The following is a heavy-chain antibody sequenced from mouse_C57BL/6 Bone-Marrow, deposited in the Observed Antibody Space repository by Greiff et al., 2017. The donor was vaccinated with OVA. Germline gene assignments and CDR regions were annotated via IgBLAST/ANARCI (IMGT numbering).Heavy chain of an antibody. CDR2: INYDGSST. CDR1: GFTFSDYY. CDR3: ARGLGRGAMDY. D-gene: IGHD4-1*01. V-gene: IGHV5-16*01. Sequence: EVNVVESEGGLVQPGSSMKLSCTASGFTFSDYYMAWVRPVPEEGLEWVANINYDGSSTYYLASLKSRFIISRDNAKNILYLQMSSLKSEDTATYYCARGLGRGAMDYWGQGTSVTVSS. J-gene: IGHJ4*01.